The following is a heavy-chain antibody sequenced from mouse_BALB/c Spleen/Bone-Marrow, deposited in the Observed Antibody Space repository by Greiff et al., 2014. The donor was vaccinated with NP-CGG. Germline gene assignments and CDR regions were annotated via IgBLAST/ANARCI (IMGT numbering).Heavy chain of an antibody. CDR2: IDPANGNT. J-gene: IGHJ3*01. CDR1: GFNIKDTY. D-gene: IGHD1-1*01. Sequence: EVKLVESGAELVKPGASVKLSCTASGFNIKDTYMHWVKQRPEQGLEWIGRIDPANGNTKYGPKFQGKATITADTSSNTAYLQLSSLTSEETAVYYCASYYYGSSSFAYWGQGTLVTVSA. V-gene: IGHV14-3*02. CDR3: ASYYYGSSSFAY.